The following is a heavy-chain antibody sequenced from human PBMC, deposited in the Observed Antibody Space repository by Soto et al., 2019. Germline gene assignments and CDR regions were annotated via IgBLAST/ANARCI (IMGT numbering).Heavy chain of an antibody. CDR3: ARDPVGPAWFDP. D-gene: IGHD1-26*01. CDR1: GYPVTSYG. Sequence: QVQLVQSGAEVKKPGASVKVSCKASGYPVTSYGISWVRQAPGQGLEWMGWINTYNGNTNYAQKLQGRVTMTTDTSTSTTYMELRSLRADDTAVYFCARDPVGPAWFDPWGQGTLVTVSS. J-gene: IGHJ5*02. CDR2: INTYNGNT. V-gene: IGHV1-18*01.